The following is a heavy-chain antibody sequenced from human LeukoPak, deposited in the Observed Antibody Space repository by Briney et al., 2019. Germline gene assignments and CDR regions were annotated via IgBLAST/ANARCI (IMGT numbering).Heavy chain of an antibody. CDR1: GGSFSSSSHY. V-gene: IGHV4-39*01. CDR3: ARHFDRDGYKSNAFDI. D-gene: IGHD5-24*01. Sequence: SETLSLTCTVSGGSFSSSSHYWGWVRQPPGKGLEGSGSMYYSGSTYYNASLRSRVTISVDTSRDQFSLKLSSVTAADTAVYYCARHFDRDGYKSNAFDIWGLGTMVTVSS. J-gene: IGHJ3*02. CDR2: MYYSGST.